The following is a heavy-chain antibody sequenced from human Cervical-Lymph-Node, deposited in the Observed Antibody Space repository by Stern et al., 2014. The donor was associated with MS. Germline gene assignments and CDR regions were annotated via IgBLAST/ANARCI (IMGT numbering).Heavy chain of an antibody. CDR1: GGSIITYY. CDR3: ARDDGYSGYDS. Sequence: QVQLQESGPGLVKPSETLSLTCLISGGSIITYYWSWVRQPPGKGLEWIGDIYYSGNTNYNPSLKSRVAMSVDTSKNQFSLRLDSVTAADTAVYYCARDDGYSGYDSWGQGILVTVSS. D-gene: IGHD5-12*01. J-gene: IGHJ4*02. CDR2: IYYSGNT. V-gene: IGHV4-59*01.